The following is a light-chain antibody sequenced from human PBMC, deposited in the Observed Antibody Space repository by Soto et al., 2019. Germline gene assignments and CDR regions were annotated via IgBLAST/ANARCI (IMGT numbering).Light chain of an antibody. CDR1: QGISNY. V-gene: IGKV1-27*01. J-gene: IGKJ5*01. CDR3: QKYNCAPLIT. Sequence: DIQMTQSPSSLSASVGDRVTITCRASQGISNYLAWYQQKPGKVPKLLIYAASTLQSGVPSRFSGSGSGTDFTLTIRSLQPEDVATYYCQKYNCAPLITFGQGTRLEIK. CDR2: AAS.